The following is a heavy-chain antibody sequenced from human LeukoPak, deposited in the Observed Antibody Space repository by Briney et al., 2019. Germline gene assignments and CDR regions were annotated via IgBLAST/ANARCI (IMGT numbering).Heavy chain of an antibody. CDR1: GGTFSSYA. V-gene: IGHV1-69*05. CDR2: IVPIFGTT. CDR3: ARYYGSGSFLDY. J-gene: IGHJ4*02. D-gene: IGHD3-10*01. Sequence: SVKVSCKASGGTFSSYAITWVRQAPGQGLEWMGRIVPIFGTTHYAQNLQGRATITTDESTGTAYMELSGLRSEDTAVYFCARYYGSGSFLDYWGQGTLVTVSS.